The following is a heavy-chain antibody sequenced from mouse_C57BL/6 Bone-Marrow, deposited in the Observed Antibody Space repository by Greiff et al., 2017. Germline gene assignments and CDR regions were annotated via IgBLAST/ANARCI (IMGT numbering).Heavy chain of an antibody. J-gene: IGHJ3*01. CDR2: IDPNSGGT. CDR1: GYTFTSYW. Sequence: QVQLQQPGAELVKPGASVKLSCTASGYTFTSYWMHWVKQRPGRGLEWIGRIDPNSGGTKYNEKFKSKATLTVDKPSSTAYMQLSSLTSEDSAVYYCARQLRLRGAPSGFAYWGQGTLVTVSA. V-gene: IGHV1-72*01. D-gene: IGHD3-2*02. CDR3: ARQLRLRGAPSGFAY.